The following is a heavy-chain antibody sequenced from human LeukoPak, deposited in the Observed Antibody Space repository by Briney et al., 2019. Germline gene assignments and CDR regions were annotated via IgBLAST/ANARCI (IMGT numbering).Heavy chain of an antibody. Sequence: GGSLRLSCAASGFTFSSYSMNWVRQAPGKGLEWVSSISSSSSYIYYADSVKGRSTISRDNAKNSLYLQMNSLRAEDTAVYYCARETQPDRIVEDAFDIWGQGTMVTVSS. CDR3: ARETQPDRIVEDAFDI. J-gene: IGHJ3*02. D-gene: IGHD1-26*01. CDR1: GFTFSSYS. CDR2: ISSSSSYI. V-gene: IGHV3-21*01.